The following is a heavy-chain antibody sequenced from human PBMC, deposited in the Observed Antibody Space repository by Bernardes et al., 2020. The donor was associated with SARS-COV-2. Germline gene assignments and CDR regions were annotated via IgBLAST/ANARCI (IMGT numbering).Heavy chain of an antibody. CDR1: GGSISSNSYY. V-gene: IGHV3-23*01. J-gene: IGHJ4*02. CDR3: AKRSYYYDSSDYSEFYYFDD. CDR2: LSGSGTTT. Sequence: ETLPLTCTVSGGSISSNSYYWGWIPQPTGKGLEWVSGLSGSGTTTYYADSVKGRFTISRDNSRNTLYLQMNSLRAEDTALYYCAKRSYYYDSSDYSEFYYFDDWGQGTLVTGSS. D-gene: IGHD3-22*01.